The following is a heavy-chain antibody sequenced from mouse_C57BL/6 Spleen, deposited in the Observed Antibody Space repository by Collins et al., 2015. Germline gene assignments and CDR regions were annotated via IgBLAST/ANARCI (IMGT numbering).Heavy chain of an antibody. Sequence: QVQLQQSGAELVRPGTSVKVSCKASGYAFTNYLIEWVKQRPGQGLEWIGVINPGSGGTNYNEKFKGKATLTADKSSSTAYMQLSSLTSDDSAVYFCARLGLHAMDYWGQGTSVTVSS. CDR2: INPGSGGT. V-gene: IGHV1-54*01. CDR1: GYAFTNYL. J-gene: IGHJ4*01. CDR3: ARLGLHAMDY. D-gene: IGHD4-1*01.